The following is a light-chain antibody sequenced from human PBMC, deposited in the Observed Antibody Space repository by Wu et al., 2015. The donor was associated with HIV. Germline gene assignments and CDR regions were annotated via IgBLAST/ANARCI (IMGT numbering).Light chain of an antibody. J-gene: IGKJ1*01. V-gene: IGKV1-5*03. CDR1: QSISSW. CDR3: QQYNSYVT. Sequence: DIQMTQSPSTLSASVGDRVTITCRASQSISSWLAWYQQKPGKGPNLLIYKASTLEGGVPSRFSGSGSGTEFTLTISSLQPDDFATYYCQQYNSYVTFGQGTKVEIK. CDR2: KAS.